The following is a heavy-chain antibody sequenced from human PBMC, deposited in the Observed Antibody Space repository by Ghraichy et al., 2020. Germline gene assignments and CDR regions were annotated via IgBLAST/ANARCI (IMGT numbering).Heavy chain of an antibody. CDR2: IKQGGGGK. CDR1: EFSFNKFW. CDR3: ARDRGGWCTTTNCFAEYAEY. J-gene: IGHJ4*02. D-gene: IGHD1-26*01. Sequence: GGSLRLSCVGSEFSFNKFWMSWVRQAPGKGLEWVASIKQGGGGKHYADSLKGRIAISRDNTQNSLILQLDSLRVDDTAVYYCARDRGGWCTTTNCFAEYAEYWGEGTLVTVSS. V-gene: IGHV3-7*01.